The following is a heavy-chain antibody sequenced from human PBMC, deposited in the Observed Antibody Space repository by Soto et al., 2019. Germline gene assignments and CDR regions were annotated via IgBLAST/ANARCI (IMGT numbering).Heavy chain of an antibody. CDR2: ISSSSTNTI. J-gene: IGHJ6*02. CDR1: GFTFSDYY. V-gene: IGHV3-11*01. D-gene: IGHD2-15*01. Sequence: QVQLVESGGGLVKPGGSLRLSCAASGFTFSDYYMTWIRQAPGKGLEWVSYISSSSTNTINYADSVKGRFTISRDNAKISLYLQINSLRGEDTAVYYCASSSATPNGWWGFGLDVWGQGTSVIVSS. CDR3: ASSSATPNGWWGFGLDV.